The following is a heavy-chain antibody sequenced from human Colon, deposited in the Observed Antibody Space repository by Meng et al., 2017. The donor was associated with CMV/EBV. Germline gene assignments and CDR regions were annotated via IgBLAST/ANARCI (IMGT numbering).Heavy chain of an antibody. V-gene: IGHV3-30*18. Sequence: ASGFSFDNYDIHWVRHAPGRGLEWVAVISYDGSRTYYADSVKGRFTISRDNSKITLYLQMNSLTPEDTAFYYCAKDRVGGGATTFDSWGQGTLVTVSS. J-gene: IGHJ4*02. D-gene: IGHD3-16*01. CDR3: AKDRVGGGATTFDS. CDR1: GFSFDNYD. CDR2: ISYDGSRT.